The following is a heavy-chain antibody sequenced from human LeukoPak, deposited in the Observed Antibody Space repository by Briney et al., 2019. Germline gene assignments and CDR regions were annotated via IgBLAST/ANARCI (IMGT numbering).Heavy chain of an antibody. J-gene: IGHJ4*02. CDR1: RFTFSYAW. CDR2: ISGSGGST. D-gene: IGHD3-10*01. V-gene: IGHV3-23*01. CDR3: AKDRVYMVRGLTPFDY. Sequence: PGGSLRLSCAASRFTFSYAWMSGVRQAPGKGLGWVSRISGSGGSTHYADSVKGRFTISRDNSKNTLYLQMNSLRAEDTAVYYCAKDRVYMVRGLTPFDYWGRGTLVTVSS.